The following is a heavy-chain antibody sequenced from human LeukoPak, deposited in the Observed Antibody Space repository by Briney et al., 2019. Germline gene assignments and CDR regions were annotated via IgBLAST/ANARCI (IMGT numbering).Heavy chain of an antibody. CDR1: GGSISSYY. Sequence: SETLSLTCTVSGGSISSYYWSWIRQPPGKGLEWIGYIYYSGSTNYNPSLKSRVTISVDTSKNQFSLRLSSVTAADTAMYYCARRPDDSRPFDYWGQGTLVTVSS. V-gene: IGHV4-59*08. D-gene: IGHD3-22*01. J-gene: IGHJ4*02. CDR3: ARRPDDSRPFDY. CDR2: IYYSGST.